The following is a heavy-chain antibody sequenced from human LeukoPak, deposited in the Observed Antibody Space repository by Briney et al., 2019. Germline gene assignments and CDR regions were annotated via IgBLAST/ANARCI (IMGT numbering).Heavy chain of an antibody. Sequence: GGSLRLSCAASGFTFSSYAMHWVRQAPGKGLEWVAVISYDGSNKYYADSVKGRFTISRDNSKNTLYLQMNSLRAEDTAVYYCAGDQNGSGSRRGSNFDYWGQGTLVTVSS. CDR3: AGDQNGSGSRRGSNFDY. CDR2: ISYDGSNK. J-gene: IGHJ4*02. V-gene: IGHV3-30*04. CDR1: GFTFSSYA. D-gene: IGHD3-10*01.